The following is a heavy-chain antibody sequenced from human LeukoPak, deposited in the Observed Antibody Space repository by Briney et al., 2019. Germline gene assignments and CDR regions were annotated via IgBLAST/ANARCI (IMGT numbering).Heavy chain of an antibody. J-gene: IGHJ3*02. CDR3: ARRLFYYYDSSGYYLDAFDI. V-gene: IGHV3-66*02. CDR2: IYSGGST. CDR1: GFTVSSNY. Sequence: PPGGSLRLSCAASGFTVSSNYMSWVRQAPGKGLEWVSVIYSGGSTYYADSVKGRFTISRDNSKNTLYLQMNSLRAEDTAMYYCARRLFYYYDSSGYYLDAFDIWGQGTMVTVSS. D-gene: IGHD3-22*01.